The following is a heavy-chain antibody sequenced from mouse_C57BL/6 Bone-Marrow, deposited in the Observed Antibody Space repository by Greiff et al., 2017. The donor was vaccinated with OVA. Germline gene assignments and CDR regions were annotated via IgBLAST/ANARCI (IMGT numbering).Heavy chain of an antibody. V-gene: IGHV1-36*01. CDR2: VYPYNGGT. CDR1: GFTFTDYY. J-gene: IGHJ2*01. D-gene: IGHD1-1*01. CDR3: AWIYYGSLYYFDY. Sequence: EVKLQESGPVLVKPGPSVKISCKASGFTFTDYYMHWVKQSHGKSLEWIGLVYPYNGGTSYNQKFKGKATLTVDTSSSTAYMELNSLTSEDSAVYYCAWIYYGSLYYFDYWGQGTTLTVSS.